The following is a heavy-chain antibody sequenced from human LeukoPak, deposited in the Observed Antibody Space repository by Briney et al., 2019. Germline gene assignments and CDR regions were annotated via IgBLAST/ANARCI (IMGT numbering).Heavy chain of an antibody. CDR1: GGTFSSYA. V-gene: IGHV1-69*13. CDR2: IIPIFGTA. J-gene: IGHJ6*02. D-gene: IGHD2-15*01. Sequence: ASVKVSCKASGGTFSSYAISWVRQAPGQGLEWMGGIIPIFGTANYAQKFQGRVTITADESTSTAYMELSSLRSEDTAVYYCARATGPYTLNLYCSGGSCYSNYYYGMDVWGQGTTVTVSS. CDR3: ARATGPYTLNLYCSGGSCYSNYYYGMDV.